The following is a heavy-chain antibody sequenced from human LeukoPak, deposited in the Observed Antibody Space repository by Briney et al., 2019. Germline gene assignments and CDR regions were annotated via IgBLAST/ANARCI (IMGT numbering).Heavy chain of an antibody. J-gene: IGHJ4*02. V-gene: IGHV3-30*02. D-gene: IGHD5-12*01. CDR1: GFTFNIHG. Sequence: GGSLRLSCAASGFTFNIHGIHWVRQAPGKGLEWVAFIRYDGSNKYYADSVKGRFTISRDNSKNTLYLQMNSLRAEDTAVYYCANDFRDIVATIHHYWGQGTLVTVSS. CDR2: IRYDGSNK. CDR3: ANDFRDIVATIHHY.